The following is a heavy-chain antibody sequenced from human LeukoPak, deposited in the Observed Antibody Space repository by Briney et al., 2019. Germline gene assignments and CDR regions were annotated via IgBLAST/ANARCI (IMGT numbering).Heavy chain of an antibody. J-gene: IGHJ4*02. V-gene: IGHV3-11*06. D-gene: IGHD3-16*02. CDR1: GFTFSDYY. Sequence: GGSLRLSCAASGFTFSDYYLSCVRQAPGKGLEWVSYISGSSSNTNYADSVEGRFTISRDNAKNSLYLQMNSLRDEDTAVYYCARGGLSRFAYWGQGTLVTVSS. CDR2: ISGSSSNT. CDR3: ARGGLSRFAY.